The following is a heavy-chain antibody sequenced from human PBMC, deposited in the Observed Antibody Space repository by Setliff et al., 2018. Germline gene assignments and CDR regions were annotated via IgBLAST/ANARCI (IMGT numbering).Heavy chain of an antibody. Sequence: ASVKVSCKASGYTFTDYYMHWVRQAPGQGLECMGWINPNSGGTNYAQKFQGRVTMTRDTSISTVYMELSRLRSDDTAVYYCARVPSNWGIDYWGQGTLVTVSS. D-gene: IGHD7-27*01. V-gene: IGHV1-2*02. CDR1: GYTFTDYY. J-gene: IGHJ4*02. CDR2: INPNSGGT. CDR3: ARVPSNWGIDY.